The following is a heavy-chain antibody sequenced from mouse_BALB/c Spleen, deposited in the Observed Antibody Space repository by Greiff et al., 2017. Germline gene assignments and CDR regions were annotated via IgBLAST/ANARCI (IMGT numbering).Heavy chain of an antibody. D-gene: IGHD2-13*01. J-gene: IGHJ2*01. Sequence: VKVVESGPGLVAPSQSLSITCTVSGFSLTSYGVHWVRQPPGKGLEWLGVIWAGGSTNYNSALMSRLSISKDNSKSQVFLKMNSLQTDDTAMYYCAREGLTGYFDDWGQGTTRTVSS. CDR1: GFSLTSYG. CDR3: AREGLTGYFDD. CDR2: IWAGGST. V-gene: IGHV2-9*02.